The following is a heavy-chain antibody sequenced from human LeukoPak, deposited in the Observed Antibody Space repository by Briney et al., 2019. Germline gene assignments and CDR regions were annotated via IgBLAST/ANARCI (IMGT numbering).Heavy chain of an antibody. Sequence: KASETLSLTCAVYGGSLSGYIWSWIRQPPGKGVEWIGEINHSGSTDYNPSLKSRVTMSVDTSRNQFPLKLNSVTAADAAVYYCVRADGRDGYRGLVDYWGQGTLVTV. CDR1: GGSLSGYI. CDR2: INHSGST. V-gene: IGHV4-34*01. J-gene: IGHJ4*02. D-gene: IGHD5-24*01. CDR3: VRADGRDGYRGLVDY.